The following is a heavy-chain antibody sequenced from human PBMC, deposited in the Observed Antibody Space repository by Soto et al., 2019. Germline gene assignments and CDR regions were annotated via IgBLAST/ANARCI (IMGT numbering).Heavy chain of an antibody. V-gene: IGHV4-38-2*01. CDR2: IYHGEST. CDR1: GYSISSGYY. D-gene: IGHD3-22*01. CDR3: ARVGPWVPYYYDSSPYTFENWFDP. J-gene: IGHJ5*02. Sequence: SETLSLTCAVSGYSISSGYYWGWLRQPPGKGLEWIGSIYHGESTYYNPSLNSRVTLSIDMTNNHVSLILNSVTAADTAVYYCARVGPWVPYYYDSSPYTFENWFDPWGQGTLVTVSS.